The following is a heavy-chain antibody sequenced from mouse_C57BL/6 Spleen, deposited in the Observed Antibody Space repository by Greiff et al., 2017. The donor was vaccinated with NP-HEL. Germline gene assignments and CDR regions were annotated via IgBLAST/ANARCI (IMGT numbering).Heavy chain of an antibody. Sequence: VQLKESGPELVKPGASVKMSCKASGYTFTDYNMHWVKQSHGKSLEWIGYINPNNGGTSYNQKFKGKATLTVNKSSSTAYMELRSLTSEDSAVYYCARGFITTVVAPEYFDVWGTGTTVTVSS. CDR2: INPNNGGT. CDR3: ARGFITTVVAPEYFDV. D-gene: IGHD1-1*01. CDR1: GYTFTDYN. J-gene: IGHJ1*03. V-gene: IGHV1-22*01.